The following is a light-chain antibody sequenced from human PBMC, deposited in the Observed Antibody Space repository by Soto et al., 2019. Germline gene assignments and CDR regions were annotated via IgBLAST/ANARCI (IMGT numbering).Light chain of an antibody. CDR3: QQYNFCPWT. CDR2: KAS. J-gene: IGKJ1*01. Sequence: DIQMTQSPSTLSASVGDRVTITCRTSQSISAWLAWYQQKSGKAPKLLIYKASSLESGTPSRFSGSGSGTEFTLTISSLQPDDFATYYCQQYNFCPWTFGQGTKVEIK. CDR1: QSISAW. V-gene: IGKV1-5*03.